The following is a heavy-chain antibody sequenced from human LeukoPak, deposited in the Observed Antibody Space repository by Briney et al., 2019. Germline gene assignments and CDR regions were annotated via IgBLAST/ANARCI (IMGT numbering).Heavy chain of an antibody. V-gene: IGHV1-69*06. Sequence: ASVKVSCKASGGTFSSYAISWVRQAPGQGLEWMGGIIPIFGTANYAQKFQGRVTITADKSTSTAYMELNSLRAEDTAVYYCAREGTFVAGVAFDIWGQGTMVTVSS. J-gene: IGHJ3*02. D-gene: IGHD2-15*01. CDR1: GGTFSSYA. CDR2: IIPIFGTA. CDR3: AREGTFVAGVAFDI.